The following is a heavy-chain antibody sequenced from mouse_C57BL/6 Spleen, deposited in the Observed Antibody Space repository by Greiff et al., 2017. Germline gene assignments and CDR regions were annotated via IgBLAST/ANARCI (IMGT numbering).Heavy chain of an antibody. D-gene: IGHD3-2*01. CDR2: IYPGDGDT. Sequence: QVQLQQSGPELVKPGASVKISCKASGYAFSSSWMNWVKQRPGKGLEWIGRIYPGDGDTNYNGKFKGKATLTADKSSSTAYMQLSSLTSEDSAVYFCARETAYYFDYWGQGTTRTVSS. J-gene: IGHJ2*01. CDR1: GYAFSSSW. CDR3: ARETAYYFDY. V-gene: IGHV1-82*01.